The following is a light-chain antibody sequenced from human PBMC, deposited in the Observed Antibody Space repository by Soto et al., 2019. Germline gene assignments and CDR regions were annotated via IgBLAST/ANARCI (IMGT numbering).Light chain of an antibody. CDR2: DAS. V-gene: IGKV3-11*01. CDR3: QQRSAWT. CDR1: QSVSSF. J-gene: IGKJ1*01. Sequence: EIVLTQSPATLSLSPGERATLSCRASQSVSSFLGWYQQKPGQAPRLLIYDASNRATGIPARFSGSWSGTDFTLTISSLEPEDFAVYYCQQRSAWTFGQGTKVEIK.